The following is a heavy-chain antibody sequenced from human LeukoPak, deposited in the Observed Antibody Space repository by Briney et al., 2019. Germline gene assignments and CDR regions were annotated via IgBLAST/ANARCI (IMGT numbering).Heavy chain of an antibody. CDR3: ARDQSRGYSGYHFDY. CDR1: GFTFSSYA. J-gene: IGHJ4*02. Sequence: SLRLSCAASGFTFSSYAMHWVRQAPGKGLEWVAVISYDGSNKYYADSVKGRFTISRDNSKNTLYLQMNSLRAEDTAVYYCARDQSRGYSGYHFDYWGQGTLVTVSS. D-gene: IGHD5-12*01. CDR2: ISYDGSNK. V-gene: IGHV3-30-3*01.